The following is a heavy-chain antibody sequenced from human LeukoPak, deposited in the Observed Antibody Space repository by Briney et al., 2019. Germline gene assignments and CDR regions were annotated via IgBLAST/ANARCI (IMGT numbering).Heavy chain of an antibody. CDR1: GFTFSSYW. CDR2: INSDGSST. V-gene: IGHV3-74*01. CDR3: ARDQGGQLVHLDY. Sequence: GGSLRLSCAASGFTFSSYWMHWVRQAPGKGLVWISRINSDGSSTSYADSVKGRFTISRDNAKNTLYLQMNSPRAEDTAVYYCARDQGGQLVHLDYWGQGTLVTVSS. D-gene: IGHD6-13*01. J-gene: IGHJ4*02.